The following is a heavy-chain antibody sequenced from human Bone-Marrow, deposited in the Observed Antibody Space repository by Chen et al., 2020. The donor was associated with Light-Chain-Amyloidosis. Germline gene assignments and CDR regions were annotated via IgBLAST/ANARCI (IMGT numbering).Heavy chain of an antibody. D-gene: IGHD5-18*01. CDR2: VKTNGGGT. V-gene: IGHV1-2*05. Sequence: QVQLVQSGAEVKKPGASMKVSCKASGYTFSAYYVHWVRQAPGQGPEWMGRVKTNGGGTIDAMTIQDRVTVSRETSISNAYMELTRLTSEDTGVYYCGLIEGYTHHLLPGLDYWGQGTRVTVSS. CDR1: GYTFSAYY. CDR3: GLIEGYTHHLLPGLDY. J-gene: IGHJ4*02.